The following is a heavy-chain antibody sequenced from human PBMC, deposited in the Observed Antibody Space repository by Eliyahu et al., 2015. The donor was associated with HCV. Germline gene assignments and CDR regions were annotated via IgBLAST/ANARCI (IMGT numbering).Heavy chain of an antibody. J-gene: IGHJ5*02. CDR3: ASGGGGIAVAGTGGWFDP. Sequence: QVQLQESGPGLVKPSETLSLTCTVSGGSIXTYYWSWXRQPPGKGLEWVGYIHYSGSTNYNPSLKXRVTISVDTSKNQFSLNLTSVTAADTAVYYCASGGGGIAVAGTGGWFDPWGQGTLVTVSS. CDR1: GGSIXTYY. V-gene: IGHV4-59*01. CDR2: IHYSGST. D-gene: IGHD6-19*01.